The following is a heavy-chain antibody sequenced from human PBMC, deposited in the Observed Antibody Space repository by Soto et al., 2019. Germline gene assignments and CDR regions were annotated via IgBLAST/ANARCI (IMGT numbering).Heavy chain of an antibody. D-gene: IGHD3-10*01. V-gene: IGHV1-18*04. J-gene: IGHJ4*02. CDR2: ISARNGDT. CDR3: ARVQVLPNPAADF. Sequence: QVHLVQSGAEVRKPGASVKVSCKASGYTFTTYGLIWVRQAPGQHLEWLGWISARNGDTKYAQGFQGRVTLTRDTSKATASMDLMNLRSDDTAVYFCARVQVLPNPAADFWGQGTLVTVSS. CDR1: GYTFTTYG.